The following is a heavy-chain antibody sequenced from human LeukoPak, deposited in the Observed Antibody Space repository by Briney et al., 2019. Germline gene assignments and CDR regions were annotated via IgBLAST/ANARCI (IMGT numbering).Heavy chain of an antibody. J-gene: IGHJ6*03. V-gene: IGHV4-4*02. CDR2: IYHSGST. Sequence: SETLSLTCAVSGGSISSSNWWSWVRQPPGKGLEWIGEIYHSGSTNYNPSLKSRVTISVDTSKNQFSLKLSSVTAADTAVYYCARASEYSPRGYYYYYMDVWGKGTTVTVSS. CDR3: ARASEYSPRGYYYYYMDV. CDR1: GGSISSSNW. D-gene: IGHD6-6*01.